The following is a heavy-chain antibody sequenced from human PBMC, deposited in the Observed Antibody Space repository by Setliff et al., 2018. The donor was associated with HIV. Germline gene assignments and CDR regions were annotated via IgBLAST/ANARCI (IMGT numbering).Heavy chain of an antibody. CDR1: GYTFTAYY. CDR3: AKQGYSDSLYAFDV. Sequence: GASVKVSCKTSGYTFTAYYRYWVRQAPGHGLELMGRIHPNTGSTNYLQEVQGRVTITRDTSMSTVSMALTGLTSDDTAVYYCAKQGYSDSLYAFDVWGQGTMVTVSS. V-gene: IGHV1-2*06. J-gene: IGHJ3*01. D-gene: IGHD1-26*01. CDR2: IHPNTGST.